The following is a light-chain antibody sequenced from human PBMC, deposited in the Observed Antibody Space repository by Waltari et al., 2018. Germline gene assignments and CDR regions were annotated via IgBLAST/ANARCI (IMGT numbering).Light chain of an antibody. CDR1: QRVSSSY. CDR2: GAS. CDR3: QQYGSSPPFT. Sequence: DIVLTQSPGTLSLSPGERATLSCRASQRVSSSYLAWYQQKPGQAPRLLIYGASSRATGIPDRFSGSGSGTDFTLTIRRLEPEDFAVYYCQQYGSSPPFTFGQGTKLEIK. J-gene: IGKJ2*01. V-gene: IGKV3-20*01.